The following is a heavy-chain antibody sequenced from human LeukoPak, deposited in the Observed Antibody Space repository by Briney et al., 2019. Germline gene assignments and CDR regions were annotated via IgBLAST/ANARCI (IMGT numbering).Heavy chain of an antibody. D-gene: IGHD6-19*01. CDR2: IYTSGST. V-gene: IGHV4-4*07. CDR3: ARARRRVAVAGPNWFDP. CDR1: GASITSYY. Sequence: SETLSLTCTVSGASITSYYWSWIRQPAGKGLEWIGRIYTSGSTNYNPSLKSRVTMSVDTSKNQFSLKLSSVTAADTAVYYCARARRRVAVAGPNWFDPWGQGTLVTVSS. J-gene: IGHJ5*02.